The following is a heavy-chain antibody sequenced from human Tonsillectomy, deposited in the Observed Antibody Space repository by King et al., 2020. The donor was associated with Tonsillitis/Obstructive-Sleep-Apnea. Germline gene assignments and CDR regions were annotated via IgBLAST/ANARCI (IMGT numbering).Heavy chain of an antibody. V-gene: IGHV3-74*03. D-gene: IGHD6-19*01. CDR1: GFSFSSYW. CDR3: ARPAAGTGWFDP. J-gene: IGHJ5*02. CDR2: IDSDGSSP. Sequence: VQLVESGGGLVQPGGSLRVSCVASGFSFSSYWMHWVRQVPGKGPMWVSCIDSDGSSPTYADSVKGRFTISRDNAKNTLYLQMNSLRVEDTAVYYCARPAAGTGWFDPWGQGTLVTVSS.